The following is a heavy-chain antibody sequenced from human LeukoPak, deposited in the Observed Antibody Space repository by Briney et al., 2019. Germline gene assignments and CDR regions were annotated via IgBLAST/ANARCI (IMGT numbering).Heavy chain of an antibody. J-gene: IGHJ4*02. V-gene: IGHV1-69-2*01. CDR2: VDPENGET. Sequence: ASVNVSCKASVYTFTDYYKHWVQQPPGKGLEWMGRVDPENGETIYAEKFQGRVTITADTSTDTAYMELTSLRSEDTAVYYCATDDYGDYWARFWGQGTLVTVSS. CDR3: ATDDYGDYWARF. D-gene: IGHD4-17*01. CDR1: VYTFTDYY.